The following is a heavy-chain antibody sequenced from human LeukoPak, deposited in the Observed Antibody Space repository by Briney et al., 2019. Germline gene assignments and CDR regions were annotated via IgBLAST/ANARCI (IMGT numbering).Heavy chain of an antibody. V-gene: IGHV3-7*01. CDR2: IKQDGSEK. Sequence: AGGSLRLSCAVSGFTFSSYWMTWVRQAPGKGLKWVANIKQDGSEKYYVDSVKGRFTISRDNARNSLYLQMNSLSAEDTAVYYCARDKGAYYWSGLDYWGQGTLVTVSS. J-gene: IGHJ4*02. CDR1: GFTFSSYW. CDR3: ARDKGAYYWSGLDY. D-gene: IGHD3-22*01.